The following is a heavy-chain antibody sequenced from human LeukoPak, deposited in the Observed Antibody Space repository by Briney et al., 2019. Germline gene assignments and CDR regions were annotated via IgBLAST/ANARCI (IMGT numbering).Heavy chain of an antibody. Sequence: GGSLRLSCAASGFTFSSYWMHWVRQAPGKGLVWVSRINSDGSSTSYADSVKGRFTISRDNAKNTLYLQMSSLRTEDTAIHYCTKDVVPDSGWDLDYWGQGTLVTVSS. J-gene: IGHJ4*02. CDR2: INSDGSST. D-gene: IGHD6-19*01. CDR1: GFTFSSYW. V-gene: IGHV3-74*01. CDR3: TKDVVPDSGWDLDY.